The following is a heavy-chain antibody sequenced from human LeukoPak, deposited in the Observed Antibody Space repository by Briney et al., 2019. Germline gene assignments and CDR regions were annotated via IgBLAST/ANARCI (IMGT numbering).Heavy chain of an antibody. Sequence: GGSLRLSCAASGFTFSSYAMSWVRQAPGKGLEWVSAISGSGGSTYYADSVKGRFTISRDNSKNTLYLQMNSLRAEDAAVYYCAKDAYYDILTGSPVDYWGQGTLVTVSS. CDR2: ISGSGGST. D-gene: IGHD3-9*01. CDR1: GFTFSSYA. V-gene: IGHV3-23*01. CDR3: AKDAYYDILTGSPVDY. J-gene: IGHJ4*02.